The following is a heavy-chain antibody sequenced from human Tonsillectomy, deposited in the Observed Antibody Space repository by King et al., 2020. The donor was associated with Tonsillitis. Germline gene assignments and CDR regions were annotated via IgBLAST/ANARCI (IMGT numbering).Heavy chain of an antibody. Sequence: VQLVQSGAEVKKPGDSLKISCRGTGYSFSTYWIGWVRQMPGKGLELRGITHPGYSYSRYRPSFQGQFTISADKSIDTAYRQWSSLKASDTAIYYCARLEGGSPYYYYYMDVWGKGTTVTVSS. D-gene: IGHD3-16*01. J-gene: IGHJ6*03. CDR1: GYSFSTYW. CDR3: ARLEGGSPYYYYYMDV. CDR2: THPGYSYS. V-gene: IGHV5-51*03.